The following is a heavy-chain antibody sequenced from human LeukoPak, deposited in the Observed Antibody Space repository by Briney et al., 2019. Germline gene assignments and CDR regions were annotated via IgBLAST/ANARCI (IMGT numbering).Heavy chain of an antibody. D-gene: IGHD3-22*01. CDR1: GGSISSGDYY. J-gene: IGHJ4*02. CDR2: IYYSGST. V-gene: IGHV4-30-4*08. Sequence: SQTLSLTCTVSGGSISSGDYYWSWIRQPPGKGLEWIGYIYYSGSTYYNPSLKSRVTISVDTSKNQFSLKLSSVTAADTAVYYCAGALNSSGYPNFDYWGQGTLVTVSS. CDR3: AGALNSSGYPNFDY.